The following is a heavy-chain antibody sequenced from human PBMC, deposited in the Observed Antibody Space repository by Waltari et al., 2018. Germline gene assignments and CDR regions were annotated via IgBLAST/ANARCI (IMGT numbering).Heavy chain of an antibody. CDR3: ARGGIAVVFDY. J-gene: IGHJ4*02. V-gene: IGHV1-69*02. D-gene: IGHD6-19*01. CDR1: GGTCSSYT. CDR2: IIPILGIA. Sequence: QVQLVQSGAEVKKPGSSVKVSCKASGGTCSSYTVSWVRQAPGQGLEWMGRIIPILGIANYAQKFQGRVTITADKSTSTAYMELSSLRSEDTAVYYCARGGIAVVFDYWGQGTLVTVSS.